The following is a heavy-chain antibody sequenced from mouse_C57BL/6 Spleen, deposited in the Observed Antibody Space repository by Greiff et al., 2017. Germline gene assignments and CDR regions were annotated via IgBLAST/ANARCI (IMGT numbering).Heavy chain of an antibody. J-gene: IGHJ3*01. CDR3: ASGTPFAY. D-gene: IGHD4-1*01. CDR1: GFTFSDYG. V-gene: IGHV5-17*01. CDR2: ISSGSSTI. Sequence: DVQLQESGGGLVKPGGSLKLSCAASGFTFSDYGMHWVRQAPEKGLEWVAYISSGSSTIYYADTVKGRFTISRDNAKNTLFLQMTSLRSEDTAMYYCASGTPFAYWGQGTLVTVSA.